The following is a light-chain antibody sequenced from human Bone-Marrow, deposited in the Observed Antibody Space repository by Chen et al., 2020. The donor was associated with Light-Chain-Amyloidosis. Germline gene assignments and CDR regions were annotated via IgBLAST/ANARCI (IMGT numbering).Light chain of an antibody. CDR2: RDT. CDR1: DLPTKY. CDR3: QSADSSGTYEVI. Sequence: SYELTQPPSVSVSPGQTDRITCSGDDLPTKYAYWYQQKPGQAPVLVIHRDTEWPSGISERFSGSSSGTTATLTISGVQAEDEADYHCQSADSSGTYEVIFGGGTKLTVL. V-gene: IGLV3-25*03. J-gene: IGLJ2*01.